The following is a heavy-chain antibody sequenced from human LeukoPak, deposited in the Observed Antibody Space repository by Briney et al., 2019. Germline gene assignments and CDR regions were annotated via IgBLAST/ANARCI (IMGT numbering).Heavy chain of an antibody. D-gene: IGHD3-22*01. CDR1: GGSISSYY. CDR3: ARRGWGYYDSSGYYSTGAAFDI. CDR2: IYYSGRT. V-gene: IGHV4-59*08. Sequence: SETLSLTCTVSGGSISSYYWSWIRQPPGKGLGWIGYIYYSGRTNYSPSLKRRVTISVDTSKNQFSLKLSSVTAADTAVYYCARRGWGYYDSSGYYSTGAAFDIWGQGTMVTVSS. J-gene: IGHJ3*02.